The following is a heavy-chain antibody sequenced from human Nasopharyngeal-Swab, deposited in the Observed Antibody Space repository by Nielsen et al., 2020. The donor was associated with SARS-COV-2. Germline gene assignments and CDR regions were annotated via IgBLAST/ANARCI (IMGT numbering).Heavy chain of an antibody. CDR3: AKALLPDYDILTGYYLGGYYYGMDV. CDR2: ICWNSGSI. V-gene: IGHV3-9*01. Sequence: SLKISCAASGFTFDDYAMHWVRQAPGKGLEWVSGICWNSGSIGYADSVKGRFTISRDNAKNSLYLQMNSLRAEDTALYYCAKALLPDYDILTGYYLGGYYYGMDVWGQGTTVTVSS. CDR1: GFTFDDYA. D-gene: IGHD3-9*01. J-gene: IGHJ6*02.